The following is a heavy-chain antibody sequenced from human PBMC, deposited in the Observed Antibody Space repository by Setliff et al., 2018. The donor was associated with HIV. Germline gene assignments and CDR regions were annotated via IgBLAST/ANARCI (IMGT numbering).Heavy chain of an antibody. J-gene: IGHJ4*02. Sequence: SETLSLTCAVSGGLFTGYYWSWIRQPPGKGLEWIGEINHRGSTNHNPSLKSRVTISVDTSKNQFSLKLSSVTAADTAVYYCARTPGTIWGYDYWGQGTLVTSPQ. CDR3: ARTPGTIWGYDY. CDR1: GGLFTGYY. CDR2: INHRGST. V-gene: IGHV4-34*01. D-gene: IGHD3-9*01.